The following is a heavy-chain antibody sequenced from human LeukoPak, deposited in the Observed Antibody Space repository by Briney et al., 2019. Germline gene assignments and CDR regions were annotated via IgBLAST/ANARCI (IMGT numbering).Heavy chain of an antibody. CDR2: ISSSSSYI. CDR3: ARGRYDSRIFDY. J-gene: IGHJ4*02. V-gene: IGHV3-21*01. CDR1: GFTFSNYD. D-gene: IGHD3-22*01. Sequence: PGGSLRLSCVASGFTFSNYDTNWVRQAPGKGLEWVSFISSSSSYIYYADSVKGRFTISRDNAKKSLYLQMNSLRAEDTAVYYCARGRYDSRIFDYWGQGTLVTVSS.